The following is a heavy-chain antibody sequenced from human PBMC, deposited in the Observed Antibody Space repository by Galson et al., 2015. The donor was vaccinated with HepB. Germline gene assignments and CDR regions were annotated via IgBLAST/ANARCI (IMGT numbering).Heavy chain of an antibody. CDR3: VKGIVATIFALIEYFDY. CDR2: ISSNGGST. J-gene: IGHJ4*02. Sequence: SLRLSCAASGFTFSSYAMHWVRQAPGKGLEYASAISSNGGSTYYADSVKGRFTISRDNSKNTLYLQMSSLRAEDTAVYYCVKGIVATIFALIEYFDYWGQGTLVTVSS. CDR1: GFTFSSYA. D-gene: IGHD5-12*01. V-gene: IGHV3-64D*06.